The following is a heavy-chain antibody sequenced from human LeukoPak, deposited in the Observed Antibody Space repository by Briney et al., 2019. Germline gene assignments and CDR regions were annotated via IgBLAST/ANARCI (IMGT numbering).Heavy chain of an antibody. CDR1: GYTFTSYW. J-gene: IGHJ4*02. CDR3: ARSGSYYDFPFDY. CDR2: IYPGDSDT. Sequence: AGESLKISCKGSGYTFTSYWIGWVRQMPGKGLEWMGIIYPGDSDTRYSPSFQGQVTISADKSISTAYLQWSSLKASDTAMYYCARSGSYYDFPFDYWGQGTLVTVSS. D-gene: IGHD1-26*01. V-gene: IGHV5-51*01.